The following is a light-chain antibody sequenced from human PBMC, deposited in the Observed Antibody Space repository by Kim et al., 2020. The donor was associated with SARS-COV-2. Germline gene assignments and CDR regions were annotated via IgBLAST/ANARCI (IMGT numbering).Light chain of an antibody. CDR1: QSVSSK. J-gene: IGKJ4*01. V-gene: IGKV3-15*01. CDR2: TLS. Sequence: SPGERATLSCRASQSVSSKLAWYQHKPGQAPSLLLHTLSTRATGVPARFSGSGSGTEFTLTIDSLQSEDFAVYYCQQYFNWPPVTFGGGTRVEIK. CDR3: QQYFNWPPVT.